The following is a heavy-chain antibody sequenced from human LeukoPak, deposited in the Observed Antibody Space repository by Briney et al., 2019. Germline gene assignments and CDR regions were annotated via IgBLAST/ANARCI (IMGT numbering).Heavy chain of an antibody. CDR3: AREIIAGGLGEFCDY. Sequence: PSETLSLTCTVSGGSISSSSYYWGWIRQPPGKGLEWIGSIYYSGSTYYNPSLKSRVTISVDTSKNQFSLKLSSVTAADTAVYYCAREIIAGGLGEFCDYWGQGTLVTVSS. D-gene: IGHD3-10*01. CDR2: IYYSGST. J-gene: IGHJ4*02. CDR1: GGSISSSSYY. V-gene: IGHV4-39*07.